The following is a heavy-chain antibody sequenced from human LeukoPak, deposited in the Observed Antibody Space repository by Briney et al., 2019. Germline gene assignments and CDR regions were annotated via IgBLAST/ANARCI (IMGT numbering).Heavy chain of an antibody. D-gene: IGHD3-22*01. CDR1: GGSFSGYY. CDR3: ASINYYYDSSGYPKGAPHY. V-gene: IGHV4-34*01. J-gene: IGHJ4*02. Sequence: SETLSLTCAVYGGSFSGYYWSWIRQPPGKGLEWIGEINHSGSTYYNPSLKSRVTISVDTSKNQFSLKLSSVTAADTAVYYCASINYYYDSSGYPKGAPHYWGQGTLVTVSS. CDR2: INHSGST.